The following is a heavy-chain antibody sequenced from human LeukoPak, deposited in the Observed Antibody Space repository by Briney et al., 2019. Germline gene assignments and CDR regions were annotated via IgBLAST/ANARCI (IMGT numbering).Heavy chain of an antibody. CDR3: ARHPTPHYYDSKRLIAFDI. J-gene: IGHJ3*02. CDR2: IYTSGST. V-gene: IGHV4-4*07. CDR1: GGSISSYY. Sequence: SETLSLTCTVSGGSISSYYWSWIRQPAGKGLEWLGRIYTSGSTNYNPSLKSRVTMSVDTSKNQFSLKLSSVTAADTAVYYCARHPTPHYYDSKRLIAFDIWGQGTMVTVSS. D-gene: IGHD3-22*01.